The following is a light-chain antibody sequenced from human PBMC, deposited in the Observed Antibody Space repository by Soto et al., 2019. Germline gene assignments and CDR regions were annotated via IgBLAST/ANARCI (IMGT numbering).Light chain of an antibody. CDR2: DAS. V-gene: IGKV3-11*01. CDR1: QSVSSY. Sequence: EIVLTQSPATLSLSPGERATLSCRASQSVSSYLAWYQQKPGQAPRLLIYDASNRATGIPARFSGSGSGTDFTLTISSLEPEDFAVYYCQQRSNYLPTFGQGTKVEIK. CDR3: QQRSNYLPT. J-gene: IGKJ1*01.